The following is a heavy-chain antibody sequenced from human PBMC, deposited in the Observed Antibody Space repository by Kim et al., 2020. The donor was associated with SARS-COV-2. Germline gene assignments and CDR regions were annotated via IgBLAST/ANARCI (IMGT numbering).Heavy chain of an antibody. J-gene: IGHJ4*02. D-gene: IGHD6-6*01. Sequence: KHYLDSLEGRFTIARDNAKNSLCLQMSRLSADDTAVYYCAREDSRSSHFDYWGQGALVTVSS. CDR3: AREDSRSSHFDY. V-gene: IGHV3-7*03. CDR2: K.